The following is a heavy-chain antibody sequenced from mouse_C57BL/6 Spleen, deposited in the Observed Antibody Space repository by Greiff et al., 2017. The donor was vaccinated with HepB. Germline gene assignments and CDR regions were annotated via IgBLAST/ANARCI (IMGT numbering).Heavy chain of an antibody. J-gene: IGHJ3*01. V-gene: IGHV6-3*01. Sequence: EVNVVESGGGLVQPGGSMKLSCVASGFTFSNYWMNWVRQSPEKGLEWVAQIRLKSDNYATHYAESVKGRFTISRDDSKSSVYLQMNNLRAEDTGIYYCTGGFYDYDEFAYWGQGTLVTVSA. CDR1: GFTFSNYW. D-gene: IGHD2-4*01. CDR2: IRLKSDNYAT. CDR3: TGGFYDYDEFAY.